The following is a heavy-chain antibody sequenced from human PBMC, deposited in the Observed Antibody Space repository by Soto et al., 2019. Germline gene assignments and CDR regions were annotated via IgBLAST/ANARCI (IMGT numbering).Heavy chain of an antibody. CDR3: AMVDVYVTPSPQDV. CDR1: GYTFTRYG. J-gene: IGHJ6*02. D-gene: IGHD3-16*01. CDR2: INTYNGNT. Sequence: QVQLMQSGAEVKNPGASVKVSCKASGYTFTRYGIGWARQAAGQGLEWMGWINTYNGNTNYAQNVQGRVTLTTDTXXSTAYMELRSLRSNDTAIYYCAMVDVYVTPSPQDVWGQGTTVIVSS. V-gene: IGHV1-18*01.